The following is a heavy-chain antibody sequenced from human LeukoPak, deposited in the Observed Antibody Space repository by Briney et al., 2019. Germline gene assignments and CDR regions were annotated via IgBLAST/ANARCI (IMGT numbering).Heavy chain of an antibody. CDR1: GGSISSGGYY. V-gene: IGHV4-31*03. CDR3: ARLSMGRIQGRHAGIAAADYYFDY. CDR2: IYYSGSA. J-gene: IGHJ4*02. Sequence: PSETLSLTCTVSGGSISSGGYYWSWIRQHPGKGLEWIGYIYYSGSAYYNPSLKSRVTISVDTSKNQFSLKLSSVTAADTAVYYCARLSMGRIQGRHAGIAAADYYFDYWGQGTLVTVSS. D-gene: IGHD6-13*01.